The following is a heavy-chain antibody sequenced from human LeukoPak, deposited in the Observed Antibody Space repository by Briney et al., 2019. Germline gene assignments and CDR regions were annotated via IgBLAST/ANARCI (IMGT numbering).Heavy chain of an antibody. V-gene: IGHV3-23*01. D-gene: IGHD2-21*02. Sequence: PGGPRRLSLATSGFSFSTYALSWARQSPGKGLEWVLHFGGSGGTIYYAASVKGRFTISRDNSKNTLYLQMNSLRAEDTAVYYCAKSDCGGDCHLLDYWGQGALVTVSS. CDR1: GFSFSTYA. CDR2: FGGSGGTI. CDR3: AKSDCGGDCHLLDY. J-gene: IGHJ4*02.